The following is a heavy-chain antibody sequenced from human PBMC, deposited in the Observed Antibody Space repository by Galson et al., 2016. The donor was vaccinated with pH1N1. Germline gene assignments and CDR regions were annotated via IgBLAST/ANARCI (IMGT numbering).Heavy chain of an antibody. CDR2: IIGSGSIT. CDR1: GFNFKTYE. CDR3: VREIRDDCNYGNFDY. Sequence: SLRLSCAASGFNFKTYEMHWVRQAPGKGLEWVSYIIGSGSITNYADSVRGRFTISRDNAKNSLFLQMDSLRAEDTAIYYCVREIRDDCNYGNFDYWGQGTLVTVSS. J-gene: IGHJ4*02. D-gene: IGHD5-24*01. V-gene: IGHV3-48*03.